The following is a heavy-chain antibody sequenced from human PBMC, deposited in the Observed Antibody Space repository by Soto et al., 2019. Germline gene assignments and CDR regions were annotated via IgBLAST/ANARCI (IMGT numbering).Heavy chain of an antibody. Sequence: QVQLQESGPGLVKPSQTLSLTCTVSRGSISSGGYYWSWIRQHPGKGLEWIGYIHYSGSTYYNPSLKSRVTISLGTSKNQFSLKLSSVTAADTAVYYRARDRPETTMPYYYYGMDVWGQGTTVTVSS. CDR3: ARDRPETTMPYYYYGMDV. D-gene: IGHD4-17*01. J-gene: IGHJ6*02. CDR1: RGSISSGGYY. V-gene: IGHV4-31*03. CDR2: IHYSGST.